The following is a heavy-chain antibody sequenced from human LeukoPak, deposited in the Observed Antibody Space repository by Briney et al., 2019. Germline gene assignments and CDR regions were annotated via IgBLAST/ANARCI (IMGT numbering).Heavy chain of an antibody. CDR1: GFTFSDYY. V-gene: IGHV3-11*01. D-gene: IGHD1-26*01. Sequence: GGSLRLPCAASGFTFSDYYMSWIRQAPGKGLEWVSYISSSGSTIYYADSVKGRFTISRDNSKNTVYLQMNSLRAEDTAVYYCAKHSGTSLYFDYWGQGTLVTVSS. J-gene: IGHJ4*02. CDR3: AKHSGTSLYFDY. CDR2: ISSSGSTI.